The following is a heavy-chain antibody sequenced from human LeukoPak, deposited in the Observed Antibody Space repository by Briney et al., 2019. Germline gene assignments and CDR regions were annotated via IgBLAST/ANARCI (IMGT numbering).Heavy chain of an antibody. CDR1: GFTFSNYA. Sequence: GGSLRLSCAASGFTFSNYAMSWVRQAPGKGLEWVSAISGSDGNTYYADSVKGRFTISRDNSKNTLYLQLNSLRAEDTALYYCAKDLSSGTGRGFDYWGQGTLVTVSS. CDR2: ISGSDGNT. V-gene: IGHV3-23*01. D-gene: IGHD3/OR15-3a*01. J-gene: IGHJ4*02. CDR3: AKDLSSGTGRGFDY.